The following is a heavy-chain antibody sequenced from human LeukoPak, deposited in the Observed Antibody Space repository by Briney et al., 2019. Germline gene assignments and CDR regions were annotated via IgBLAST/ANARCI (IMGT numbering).Heavy chain of an antibody. CDR1: GFTFSSNY. V-gene: IGHV3-66*01. D-gene: IGHD3-10*01. CDR3: ARDVRIVTMVRGVIIPAFYYGMDV. CDR2: IYSGGST. Sequence: GGSLRLSCAASGFTFSSNYMSWVRQAPGKGLEWVSVIYSGGSTYYADSVKGRFTISRDNSKNTLYLQMNSLRAEDTAVYYCARDVRIVTMVRGVIIPAFYYGMDVWGQGTTVTVSS. J-gene: IGHJ6*02.